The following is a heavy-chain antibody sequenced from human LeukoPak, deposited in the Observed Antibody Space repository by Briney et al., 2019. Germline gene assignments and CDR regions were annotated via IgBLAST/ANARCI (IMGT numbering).Heavy chain of an antibody. V-gene: IGHV1-69*05. CDR3: ARVSLAAAGTDY. D-gene: IGHD6-13*01. Sequence: SVKVSCKASGGTFSSYAISWVRQAPGQGLEWMGGIIPIFGTANYAQKFQGRVTITTDESTSTAYMELSSLRSEDTAVYYCARVSLAAAGTDYWGQGTLVTVSS. CDR1: GGTFSSYA. CDR2: IIPIFGTA. J-gene: IGHJ4*02.